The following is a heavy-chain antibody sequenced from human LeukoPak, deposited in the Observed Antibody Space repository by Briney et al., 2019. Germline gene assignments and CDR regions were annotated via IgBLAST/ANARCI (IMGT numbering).Heavy chain of an antibody. Sequence: GGSLRLSCAASGFTFSDYYMSWSRQAPGKGLEWCSYISSSGSTIYYAESVKGRFTISRDKAKNSLYLQMNSLRAEDTAVYYCARIRQSLSTPDYWGQGTLVTVSS. V-gene: IGHV3-11*04. CDR3: ARIRQSLSTPDY. CDR1: GFTFSDYY. CDR2: ISSSGSTI. D-gene: IGHD3-16*02. J-gene: IGHJ4*02.